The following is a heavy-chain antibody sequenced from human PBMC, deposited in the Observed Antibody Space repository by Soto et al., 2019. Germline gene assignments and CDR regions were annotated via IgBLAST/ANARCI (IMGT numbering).Heavy chain of an antibody. Sequence: GASVKVSCKASGYTFTSYGISWVRQAPGQGLEWMGWISAYNGNTNYAQKLQGRVTMTTDTSTSTAYMELRSLRSDDTAVYYCARDTYYDFWSGYRIFEYSGQGTLVTVSS. CDR2: ISAYNGNT. J-gene: IGHJ4*02. CDR3: ARDTYYDFWSGYRIFEY. D-gene: IGHD3-3*01. V-gene: IGHV1-18*01. CDR1: GYTFTSYG.